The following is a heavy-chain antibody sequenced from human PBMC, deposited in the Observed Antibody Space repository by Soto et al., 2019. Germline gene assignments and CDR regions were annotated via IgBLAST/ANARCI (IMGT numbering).Heavy chain of an antibody. CDR2: IYSGGST. CDR1: GFTVSSNY. J-gene: IGHJ6*02. V-gene: IGHV3-53*01. CDR3: ARDRGSGWHYYYYGMDV. D-gene: IGHD6-19*01. Sequence: LRLSCAASGFTVSSNYMSWVRQAPGEGLEWVSVIYSGGSTYYADSVKGRFTISRDNSKNTLYLQMNSLRAEDTAVYYCARDRGSGWHYYYYGMDVWGQGTTVTVSS.